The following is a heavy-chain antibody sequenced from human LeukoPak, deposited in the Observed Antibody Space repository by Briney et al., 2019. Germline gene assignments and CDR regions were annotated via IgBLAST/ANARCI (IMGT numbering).Heavy chain of an antibody. V-gene: IGHV3-7*01. J-gene: IGHJ6*03. CDR2: IKQDGSEK. CDR1: GFTFSSYG. Sequence: GRSLRLSCAPSGFTFSSYGMHWVRQAPGKGLGWVANIKQDGSEKYYVDSVKGRFTISRDNAKNSLYLQMNSLRAEDTAVYYCARVVDSYGFGYYYYYMDVWGKGTTVTVSS. CDR3: ARVVDSYGFGYYYYYMDV. D-gene: IGHD5-18*01.